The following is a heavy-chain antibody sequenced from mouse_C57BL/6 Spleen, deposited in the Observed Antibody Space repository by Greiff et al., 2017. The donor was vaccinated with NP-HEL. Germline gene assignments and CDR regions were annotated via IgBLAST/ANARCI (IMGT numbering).Heavy chain of an antibody. CDR3: ARQNGSSWLGFAY. CDR1: GYTFTDYY. V-gene: IGHV1-26*01. CDR2: INPNNGGT. D-gene: IGHD1-1*01. J-gene: IGHJ3*01. Sequence: EVQLQQSGPELVKPGASVKISCKASGYTFTDYYMNWVKQSHGKSLEWIGDINPNNGGTSYNQKFKGKATLTVDKSSSTAYMELRSLTSEDSAVYYCARQNGSSWLGFAYWGQGTLVTVSA.